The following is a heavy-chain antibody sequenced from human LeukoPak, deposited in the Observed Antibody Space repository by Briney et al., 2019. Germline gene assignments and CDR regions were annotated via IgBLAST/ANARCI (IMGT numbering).Heavy chain of an antibody. V-gene: IGHV3-30*02. Sequence: GGSLRLSCAASGFTFSSYGMHWVRQAPGKGLEWVAFIRYDGSNKYYADSVKGRFTISRDNSKNTLYLQMNSLRAEDTAVYYCAKCPSRWYLAYYYYYYMDVWGKGTTVTVSS. CDR3: AKCPSRWYLAYYYYYYMDV. CDR2: IRYDGSNK. J-gene: IGHJ6*03. CDR1: GFTFSSYG. D-gene: IGHD6-13*01.